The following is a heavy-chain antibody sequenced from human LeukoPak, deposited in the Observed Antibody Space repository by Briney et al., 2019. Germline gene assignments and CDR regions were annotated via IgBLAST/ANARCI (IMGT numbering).Heavy chain of an antibody. CDR2: ISWDGGST. CDR3: AKDTSPQYYYGSGKDAFDI. V-gene: IGHV3-43*01. D-gene: IGHD3-10*01. J-gene: IGHJ3*02. Sequence: PGGSLRLSCAASGFTFDDYTMHWVRQAPGKGLEWVSLISWDGGSTYYADSVKGRFTISRDNSKNSLYLQMNSLRTEDTALYYCAKDTSPQYYYGSGKDAFDIWGQGTMVTVSS. CDR1: GFTFDDYT.